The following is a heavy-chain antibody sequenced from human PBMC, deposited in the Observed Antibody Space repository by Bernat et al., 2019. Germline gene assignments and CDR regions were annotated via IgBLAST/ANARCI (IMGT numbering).Heavy chain of an antibody. CDR2: IYYSGST. V-gene: IGHV4-59*01. CDR1: GGSISNKY. J-gene: IGHJ3*02. Sequence: QVQLQESGPGLVKPSETLSLTCTVSGGSISNKYWSWIRQPPGKGLEWIAYIYYSGSTKYNPSLKSRVTISVDTSKNQFSLKLSPVTAADTAVYYCARHLVGTTVAFDMWRQGTMVTVSS. CDR3: ARHLVGTTVAFDM. D-gene: IGHD1-26*01.